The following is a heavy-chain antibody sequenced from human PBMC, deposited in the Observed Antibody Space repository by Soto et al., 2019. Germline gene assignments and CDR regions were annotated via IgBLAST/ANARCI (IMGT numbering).Heavy chain of an antibody. J-gene: IGHJ4*02. D-gene: IGHD3-22*01. Sequence: PSETLSLTCTVSGGSISSSVYYWDWIRQPPGKGLQWIGTIDYSGNTYYNTSLKSRVTISVDTSKNQFSLKLSSVTAADTAVYYCARLVYDSSGYRPGWGQGTLVTVSS. V-gene: IGHV4-39*01. CDR1: GGSISSSVYY. CDR3: ARLVYDSSGYRPG. CDR2: IDYSGNT.